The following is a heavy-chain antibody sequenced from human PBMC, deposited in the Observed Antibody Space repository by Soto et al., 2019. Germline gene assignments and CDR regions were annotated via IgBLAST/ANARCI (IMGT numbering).Heavy chain of an antibody. D-gene: IGHD3-22*01. Sequence: GESLKISCKGSGYSFTSYWIGWVRQMPGKGLEWMGIIYPGDSDTRYSPSFQGQVTISADKSISTAYLQWSSLKASDTAMYYCASMYYYDSSGYYSFDYWGQGTLVTVSS. CDR3: ASMYYYDSSGYYSFDY. J-gene: IGHJ4*02. CDR2: IYPGDSDT. CDR1: GYSFTSYW. V-gene: IGHV5-51*01.